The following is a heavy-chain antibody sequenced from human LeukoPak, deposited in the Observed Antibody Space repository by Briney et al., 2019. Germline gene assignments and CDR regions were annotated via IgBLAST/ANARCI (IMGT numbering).Heavy chain of an antibody. CDR1: GFTFSTSN. Sequence: GESLRLSCAASGFTFSTSNMNWVRQAPGKGLEWVSSITSGSSYIYYADSVKGRFTISRDNAKKSLYLQMNSLRAEDTAVYFCARDTDALDSWGQGTLVTVSS. J-gene: IGHJ4*02. V-gene: IGHV3-21*01. CDR2: ITSGSSYI. CDR3: ARDTDALDS. D-gene: IGHD2-2*01.